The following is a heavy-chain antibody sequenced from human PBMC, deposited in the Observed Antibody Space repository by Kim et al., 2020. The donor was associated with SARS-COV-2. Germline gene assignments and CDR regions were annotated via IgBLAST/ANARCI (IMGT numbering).Heavy chain of an antibody. J-gene: IGHJ5*02. V-gene: IGHV1-69*01. CDR3: ASEGGSSSSYGMGFDP. D-gene: IGHD6-6*01. Sequence: KFQGRVTITADQSPSTAYMELSSLRSEDTAVYYCASEGGSSSSYGMGFDPWGQGTLVTVSS.